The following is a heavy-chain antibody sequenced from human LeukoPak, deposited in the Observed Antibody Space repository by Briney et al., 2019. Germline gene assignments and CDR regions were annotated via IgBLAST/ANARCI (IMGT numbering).Heavy chain of an antibody. J-gene: IGHJ6*01. Sequence: PGGSLRLSCAASGFTFSSYAMHWVRQAPGRGLECVSAICSNGGSTYYANSAKRRFTISRDNSKNTLYLQLGSLRAEDMAVYYCARDGCSSTSCLDSYYYYGMDVWGQGTTVTVSS. V-gene: IGHV3-64*01. CDR1: GFTFSSYA. CDR3: ARDGCSSTSCLDSYYYYGMDV. D-gene: IGHD2-2*01. CDR2: ICSNGGST.